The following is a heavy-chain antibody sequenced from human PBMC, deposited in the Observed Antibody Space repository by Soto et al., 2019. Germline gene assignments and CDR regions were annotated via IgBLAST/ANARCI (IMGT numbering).Heavy chain of an antibody. CDR3: AREDSIIIPAVSDF. Sequence: GGALRLSCTVSIFSSKNYGIEWFRQAPGKGLEWVSSISKSDYTYYSDSVKGRFTISRDNAKNSVSLQMNTLRVEDTAVYYCAREDSIIIPAVSDFWGQGTLVTVSS. CDR2: ISKSDYT. J-gene: IGHJ4*02. D-gene: IGHD2-2*01. V-gene: IGHV3-21*01. CDR1: IFSSKNYG.